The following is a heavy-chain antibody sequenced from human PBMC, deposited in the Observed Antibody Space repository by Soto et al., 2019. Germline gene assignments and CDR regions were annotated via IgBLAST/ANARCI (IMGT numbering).Heavy chain of an antibody. D-gene: IGHD3-10*01. CDR1: GYSFTTYW. J-gene: IGHJ4*01. CDR3: ARHSTSAPKDC. CDR2: IYPGDSDT. Sequence: GESLKISCKGSGYSFTTYWIAWVRQMPGKGLEWVGIIYPGDSDTRYSPSFEGRVTISVDKSISTAFLQWNSLKASDNAIYYCARHSTSAPKDCWGQGTLVTVSS. V-gene: IGHV5-51*01.